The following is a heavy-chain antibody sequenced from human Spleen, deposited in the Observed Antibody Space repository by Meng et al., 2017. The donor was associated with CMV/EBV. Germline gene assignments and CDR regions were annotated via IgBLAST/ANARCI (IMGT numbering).Heavy chain of an antibody. CDR1: GFTFSRNN. CDR2: ILYDGSNG. CDR3: AKDSGVETYYLDY. J-gene: IGHJ4*02. Sequence: GSLRLSCAASGFTFSRNNMHWVRQAPGKGLEWVAFILYDGSNGYYVESVKGRFTISRDNSKNTLYLQMNNLRPEDTALYFCAKDSGVETYYLDYWGQGTLVTVSS. D-gene: IGHD3-3*01. V-gene: IGHV3-30*02.